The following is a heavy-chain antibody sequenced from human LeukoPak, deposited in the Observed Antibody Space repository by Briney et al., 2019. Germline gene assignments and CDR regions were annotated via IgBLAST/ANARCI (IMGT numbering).Heavy chain of an antibody. Sequence: GGSLRLSCAASGFTFSGYWMTWVRQTPGKGLEWVANIREDGSEKNYVDSVKGRFTISRDNANNILYLQMNSLRAEDTAMYYCARDETKGSSWFYYYGMDVWGQGTTVTVSS. V-gene: IGHV3-7*03. CDR3: ARDETKGSSWFYYYGMDV. J-gene: IGHJ6*02. D-gene: IGHD6-13*01. CDR1: GFTFSGYW. CDR2: IREDGSEK.